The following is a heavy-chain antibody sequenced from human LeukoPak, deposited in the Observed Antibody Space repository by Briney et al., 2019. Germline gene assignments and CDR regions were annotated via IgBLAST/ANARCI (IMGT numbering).Heavy chain of an antibody. CDR1: GFTVSSNY. Sequence: GGSLRLSCAASGFTVSSNYMSWVRQAPGKGLEWVSVIYSGGSTYYADSVKGRSTISRDNSKNTLYLQMNSLRAEDTAVYYCARGYDFWSGYSFDYWGQGTLVTVSS. CDR2: IYSGGST. D-gene: IGHD3-3*01. J-gene: IGHJ4*02. V-gene: IGHV3-53*01. CDR3: ARGYDFWSGYSFDY.